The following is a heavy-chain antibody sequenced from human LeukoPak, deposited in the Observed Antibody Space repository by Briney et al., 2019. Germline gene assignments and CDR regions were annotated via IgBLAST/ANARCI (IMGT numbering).Heavy chain of an antibody. J-gene: IGHJ5*02. CDR2: IYYSGST. CDR3: ARGLVVPAAMGRGWNWFDP. V-gene: IGHV4-59*01. CDR1: GGSISSYY. Sequence: SETLSLTCTVSGGSISSYYWSWIRQPPGKGLEWIGYIYYSGSTNYNPSLKSRVTISVDTSKNQFSLKLSSVTAADTAVYYCARGLVVPAAMGRGWNWFDPWGQGTLVTVSS. D-gene: IGHD2-2*01.